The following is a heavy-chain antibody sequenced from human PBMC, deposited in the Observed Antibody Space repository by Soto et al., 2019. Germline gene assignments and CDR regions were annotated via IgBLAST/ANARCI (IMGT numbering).Heavy chain of an antibody. D-gene: IGHD3-10*01. CDR1: GGSISSSSYY. CDR3: ARRFGGLHRWFDP. CDR2: IYYSGST. V-gene: IGHV4-39*01. J-gene: IGHJ5*02. Sequence: SETLSLTCTVSGGSISSSSYYWGWIRQPPGKGLEWIGSIYYSGSTYYNPSLKSRVTISVDTSKNQFSLKLSSVTAADTAVYYCARRFGGLHRWFDPWGQGTLVTVSS.